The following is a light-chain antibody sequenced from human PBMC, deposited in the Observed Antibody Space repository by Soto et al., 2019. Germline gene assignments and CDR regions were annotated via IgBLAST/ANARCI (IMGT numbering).Light chain of an antibody. V-gene: IGKV3-11*01. J-gene: IGKJ2*01. CDR1: QSVSSY. CDR3: QQRSNWPPMYT. CDR2: DAS. Sequence: EIVLTQSPATLSLSPGERATLSCRASQSVSSYLAWYQQKPGQAPRLLIYDASNRATGIPARFSGSGAGTDVTITISSLAPEDFAVYYCQQRSNWPPMYTFGQGTKLEIK.